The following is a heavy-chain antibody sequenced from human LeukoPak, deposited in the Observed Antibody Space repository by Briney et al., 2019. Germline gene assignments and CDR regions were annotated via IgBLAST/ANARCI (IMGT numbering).Heavy chain of an antibody. D-gene: IGHD2-2*01. CDR2: ISAYNGNT. Sequence: ASVKVSCKASGYTLTSYGISWVRQAPGQGLEWMGWISAYNGNTNYAQKLQGRVTMTTDTSTSTAYMELRSLRSDDTAVYYCARDRRYCSSTSCYLSFGYWGQGTLVTVSS. V-gene: IGHV1-18*01. J-gene: IGHJ4*02. CDR1: GYTLTSYG. CDR3: ARDRRYCSSTSCYLSFGY.